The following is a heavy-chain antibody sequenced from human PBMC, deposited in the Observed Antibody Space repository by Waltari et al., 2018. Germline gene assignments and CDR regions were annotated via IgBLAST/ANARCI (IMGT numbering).Heavy chain of an antibody. D-gene: IGHD3-9*01. CDR3: AKGRNFYYGMDV. CDR1: GFTFSSYA. CDR2: ISGSGGST. Sequence: EVQLLESGGGLVQPGGSLRLSCTASGFTFSSYAMSWVRQAPGKGLEWVSAISGSGGSTYYADSVKGRFTISRDNSKNTLYLQMNSLRAEDTAVYYCAKGRNFYYGMDVWGQGTTVTVSS. J-gene: IGHJ6*02. V-gene: IGHV3-23*01.